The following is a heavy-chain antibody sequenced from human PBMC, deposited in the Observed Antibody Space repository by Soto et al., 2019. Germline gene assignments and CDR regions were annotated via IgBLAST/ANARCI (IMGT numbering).Heavy chain of an antibody. D-gene: IGHD5-18*01. CDR1: GGSISSSNW. CDR2: IYHSGST. V-gene: IGHV4-4*02. Sequence: SETLSLTCAVSGGSISSSNWWSWVRQPPGKGLEWIGEIYHSGSTNYNPSLKSRVTISVDKSKNQFSLKLSSVTAADTAVYYCARMVQYSYGYEDYYGMDVWGQGTTVTVS. CDR3: ARMVQYSYGYEDYYGMDV. J-gene: IGHJ6*02.